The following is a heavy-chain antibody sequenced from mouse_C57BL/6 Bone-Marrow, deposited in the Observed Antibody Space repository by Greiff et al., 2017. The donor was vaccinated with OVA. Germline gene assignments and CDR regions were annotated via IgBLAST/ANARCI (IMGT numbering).Heavy chain of an antibody. CDR3: ARDRGLRAWFAD. V-gene: IGHV5-4*01. J-gene: IGHJ3*01. Sequence: EVHLVESGGGLVKPGGSLKLSCAASGFTFSSYAMSWVRQTPEKRLEWVATISDGGSYTYYPDNVKGRFTISRDNAKNNLYLQMSHLKSEDTAMYYCARDRGLRAWFADWGHGTLVTVSA. CDR1: GFTFSSYA. CDR2: ISDGGSYT. D-gene: IGHD1-1*01.